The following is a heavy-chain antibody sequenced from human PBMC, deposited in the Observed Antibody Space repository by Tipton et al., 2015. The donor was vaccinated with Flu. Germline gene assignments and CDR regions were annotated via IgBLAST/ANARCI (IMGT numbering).Heavy chain of an antibody. Sequence: QLVQSGAEVKKPGASVKVSCKASGYTFTSYYIHWVRQAPGQGLEWMGIINPGGGQTNYAQKFQGRATMTRVTSTTTVYMELSSLRSEDTAVYYCVRVVDGCSVDALGIWGQGTMVTVSS. CDR1: GYTFTSYY. V-gene: IGHV1-46*01. J-gene: IGHJ3*02. D-gene: IGHD2-15*01. CDR3: VRVVDGCSVDALGI. CDR2: INPGGGQT.